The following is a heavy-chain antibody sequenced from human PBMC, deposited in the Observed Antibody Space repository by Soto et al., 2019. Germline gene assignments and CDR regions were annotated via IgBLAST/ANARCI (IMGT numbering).Heavy chain of an antibody. CDR2: INHSGST. CDR3: ARGGVAAAAYMDV. D-gene: IGHD6-13*01. CDR1: GGSFSGYY. J-gene: IGHJ6*03. V-gene: IGHV4-34*01. Sequence: SETLSLTCAVYGGSFSGYYWSWIRQPPGKGLEWIGEINHSGSTNYNPSLKSRVTISVDTSKNQFSLKLSSVTAADTAVYYCARGGVAAAAYMDVWGKGTTVTV.